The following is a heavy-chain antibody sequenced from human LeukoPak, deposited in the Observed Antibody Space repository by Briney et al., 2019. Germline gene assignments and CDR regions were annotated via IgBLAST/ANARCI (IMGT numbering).Heavy chain of an antibody. CDR2: IYYSGST. Sequence: SETLSLTCTVSGGSISSGGYYWSWIRQHPGKGLEWIGYIYYSGSTYYNPSLKSRVTISVDTSKNQFSLKLSSVTAADTAEYYCARGVLRYFDWLLNDAFDIWGQGTMVTVSS. CDR3: ARGVLRYFDWLLNDAFDI. V-gene: IGHV4-31*03. CDR1: GGSISSGGYY. J-gene: IGHJ3*02. D-gene: IGHD3-9*01.